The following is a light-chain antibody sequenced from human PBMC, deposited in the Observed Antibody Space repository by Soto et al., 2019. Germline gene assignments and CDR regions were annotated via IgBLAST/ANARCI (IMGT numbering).Light chain of an antibody. V-gene: IGKV1-39*01. Sequence: DVQMTQSPASLSASVGDGCTITFRASQSMSTYLNWYQQKPGKAPKLLIYAASRLQSGVPSRFSGSGSGTDFTLTISSLQPEDFATYYCQQSYSTPTWTFGQGTKVDIK. CDR3: QQSYSTPTWT. J-gene: IGKJ1*01. CDR2: AAS. CDR1: QSMSTY.